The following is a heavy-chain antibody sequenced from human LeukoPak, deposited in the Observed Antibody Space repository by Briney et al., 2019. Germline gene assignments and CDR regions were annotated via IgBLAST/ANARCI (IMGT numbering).Heavy chain of an antibody. Sequence: SETLSLTCTVSGGSISSYYWSWIRQPPGKGLEWIGYIYYSGSTNYNPSLKSRVTISVDTSKNQFSLKLSSVTAADTAVYYCAREKKDQYSSGWYLSHYYYYYMDVWGKGTTVTVSS. D-gene: IGHD6-19*01. V-gene: IGHV4-59*12. CDR2: IYYSGST. J-gene: IGHJ6*03. CDR1: GGSISSYY. CDR3: AREKKDQYSSGWYLSHYYYYYMDV.